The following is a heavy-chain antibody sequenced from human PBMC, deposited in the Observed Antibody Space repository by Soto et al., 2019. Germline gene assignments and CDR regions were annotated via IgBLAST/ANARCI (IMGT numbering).Heavy chain of an antibody. Sequence: QVQLQESGPGLVKPSETLSLTCTVSGGSISSYYWSWIRQPPGKGLEWIGYIYYSGSTNYNPSLKRRVTLSVDTSKNQFSLRLSSVTAAETAVYYCARGLLWFGELVKGQTYAFDIWGQGTMVTVSS. V-gene: IGHV4-59*01. CDR1: GGSISSYY. CDR3: ARGLLWFGELVKGQTYAFDI. D-gene: IGHD3-10*01. CDR2: IYYSGST. J-gene: IGHJ3*02.